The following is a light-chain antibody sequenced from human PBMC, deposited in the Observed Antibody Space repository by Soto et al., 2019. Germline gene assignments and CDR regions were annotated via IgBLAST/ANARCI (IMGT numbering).Light chain of an antibody. CDR1: RDISNY. Sequence: DIQMTQSPSSLSASVGDRVTITCQASRDISNYLNWYQQKPGKAPKLLIYDVSNLETGVPSRFSGSASGTHFAFTIRSLQPEDAATYYCHHYDSLPMRTFGLGTKLEI. V-gene: IGKV1-33*01. CDR2: DVS. J-gene: IGKJ2*02. CDR3: HHYDSLPMRT.